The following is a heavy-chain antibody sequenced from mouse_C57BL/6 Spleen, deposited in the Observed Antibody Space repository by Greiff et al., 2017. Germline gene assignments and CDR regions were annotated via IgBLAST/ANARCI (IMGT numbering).Heavy chain of an antibody. CDR3: ARSHGYSYCDY. J-gene: IGHJ2*01. V-gene: IGHV1-52*01. CDR2: IDPSDSET. Sequence: VQLQQPGAELVRPGSSVKLSCKASGYTFTSYWMHWVKQRPIQGLEWIGNIDPSDSETPYNQKFKDKATLTVDKSSSTAYMQLSSLTSEDSAVYYCARSHGYSYCDYWGQGTTLTVSS. CDR1: GYTFTSYW. D-gene: IGHD2-3*01.